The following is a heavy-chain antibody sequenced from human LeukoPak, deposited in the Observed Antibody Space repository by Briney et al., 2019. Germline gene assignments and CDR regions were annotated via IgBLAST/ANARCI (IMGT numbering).Heavy chain of an antibody. CDR3: ARQNEYRDFWSGYSYYFDY. CDR2: IYYTGST. J-gene: IGHJ4*02. V-gene: IGHV4-39*01. CDR1: GGSISSSSYY. D-gene: IGHD3-3*01. Sequence: SETLSLTCTVSGGSISSSSYYWGWIRQPPGKGLEWIGSIYYTGSTYYNPSLKSRVTISVDTSKNQFSLKLSSVTAADTAVYHCARQNEYRDFWSGYSYYFDYWGQGTLVTVSS.